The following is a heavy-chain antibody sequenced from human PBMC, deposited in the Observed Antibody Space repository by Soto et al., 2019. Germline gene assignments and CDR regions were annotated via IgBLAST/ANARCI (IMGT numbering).Heavy chain of an antibody. D-gene: IGHD2-2*01. CDR2: IIPIFGTA. CDR3: AGYDHADAFDI. CDR1: GGTFSSYA. J-gene: IGHJ3*02. Sequence: ASVKVSCKASGGTFSSYAISWVRQAPGQGLEWMGGIIPIFGTANYAQKFQGRVTITADESTSTAYMELSSLRSEDTAVYYCAGYDHADAFDIWGQGTMVTVSS. V-gene: IGHV1-69*13.